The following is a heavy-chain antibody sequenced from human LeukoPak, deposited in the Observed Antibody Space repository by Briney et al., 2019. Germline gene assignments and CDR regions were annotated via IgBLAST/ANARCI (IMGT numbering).Heavy chain of an antibody. Sequence: SETLSLTCTVSGGSISSYYWSWIRQPPGKGLEWIGYIYYSGSTNYNPSLKSRVTISVDTSKNQFSLKLSSVTAADTAVYYCARAPYQYSLDWFDPWGQGTLVTVSS. D-gene: IGHD5-12*01. CDR1: GGSISSYY. CDR2: IYYSGST. CDR3: ARAPYQYSLDWFDP. V-gene: IGHV4-59*01. J-gene: IGHJ5*02.